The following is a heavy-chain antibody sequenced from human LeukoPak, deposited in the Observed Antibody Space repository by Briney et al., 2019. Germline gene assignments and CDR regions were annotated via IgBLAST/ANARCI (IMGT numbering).Heavy chain of an antibody. CDR3: ARVVKDYGGNSGWFDP. J-gene: IGHJ5*02. D-gene: IGHD4-23*01. V-gene: IGHV4-4*07. CDR2: IYTSGST. Sequence: SETLSLTCTVSGGSISSYYWSWIRQPAGKGLEWIGRIYTSGSTNYNPSLKSRVTMSVDTSKNQFSLKLSSVTAADTAVYYCARVVKDYGGNSGWFDPWGQGTLVTVSS. CDR1: GGSISSYY.